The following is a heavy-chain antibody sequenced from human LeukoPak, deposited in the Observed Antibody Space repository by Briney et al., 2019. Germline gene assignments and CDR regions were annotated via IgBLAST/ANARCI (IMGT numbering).Heavy chain of an antibody. V-gene: IGHV4-59*01. CDR1: GGSFSSSG. CDR2: IYYSGIT. J-gene: IGHJ6*03. D-gene: IGHD6-6*01. Sequence: PSETLSLTCTVSGGSFSSSGWSWIRQPPGKGLDWVGYIYYSGITSYNPSLKSRVTISVDTSENQFSLRLSSVTAADTAFYYCARIGANYTSSFYMDVWGKGTTVTVSS. CDR3: ARIGANYTSSFYMDV.